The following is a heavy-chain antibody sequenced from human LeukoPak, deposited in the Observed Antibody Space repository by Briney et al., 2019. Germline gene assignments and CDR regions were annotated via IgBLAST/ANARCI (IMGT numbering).Heavy chain of an antibody. CDR2: IKQDGSEK. Sequence: GGSLRLSCAASGFPFSTYWMSWVRQAPGKGLEWVANIKQDGSEKYYVDSVKGRFTISRDNAKNSLYLKMNSLSAEDTAVYYCARDRATMVRGVSYYFDYWGQGTLVTVSS. J-gene: IGHJ4*02. D-gene: IGHD3-10*01. V-gene: IGHV3-7*05. CDR1: GFPFSTYW. CDR3: ARDRATMVRGVSYYFDY.